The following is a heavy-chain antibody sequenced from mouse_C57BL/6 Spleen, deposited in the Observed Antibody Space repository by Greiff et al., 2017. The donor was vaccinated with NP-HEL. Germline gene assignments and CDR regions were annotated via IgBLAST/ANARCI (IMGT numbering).Heavy chain of an antibody. D-gene: IGHD1-1*01. J-gene: IGHJ1*03. CDR3: ARVPLHYYGSSYWYFDV. V-gene: IGHV5-4*03. CDR1: GFTFSSYA. CDR2: ISDGGSYT. Sequence: EVMLVESGGGLVKPGGSLKLSCAASGFTFSSYAMSWVRQTPEKRLEWVATISDGGSYTYYPDNVKGRFTISRDNAKNNLYLQMSHLKSEDTAMYYCARVPLHYYGSSYWYFDVWGTGTTVTVSS.